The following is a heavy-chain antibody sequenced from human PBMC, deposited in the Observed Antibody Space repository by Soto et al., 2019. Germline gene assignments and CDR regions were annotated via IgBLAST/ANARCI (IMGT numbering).Heavy chain of an antibody. J-gene: IGHJ5*02. V-gene: IGHV4-59*01. CDR1: GGSISSYY. Sequence: SETLSLTCTVSGGSISSYYWSWIRQPPGKGLEWIGYIYYSGSTNYNPSLKSRVTISVDTSKNQFSLKLSSVTAADTAVYYCARDSYDSSGYYYGALDNWFDPWGQGTLVTVSS. CDR3: ARDSYDSSGYYYGALDNWFDP. CDR2: IYYSGST. D-gene: IGHD3-22*01.